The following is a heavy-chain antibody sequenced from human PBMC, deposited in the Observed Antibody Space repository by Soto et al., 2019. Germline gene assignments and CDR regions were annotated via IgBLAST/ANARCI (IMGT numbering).Heavy chain of an antibody. V-gene: IGHV4-30-2*01. CDR2: LYHSGST. CDR3: ARARANWGLYGMDV. Sequence: QLQLQESASGLVKPSQTLSLTCAVSGGSISSGGYSWSWIRQPPGKGLEWIGYLYHSGSTYYNPSLKSRVTISVDRSKNQFSLKLSSVTAADTAVYYCARARANWGLYGMDVWGQGTTVTVSS. CDR1: GGSISSGGYS. D-gene: IGHD7-27*01. J-gene: IGHJ6*02.